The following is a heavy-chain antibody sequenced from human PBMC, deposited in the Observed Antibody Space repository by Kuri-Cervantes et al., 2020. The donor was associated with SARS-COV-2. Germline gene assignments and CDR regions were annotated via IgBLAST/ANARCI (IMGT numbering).Heavy chain of an antibody. Sequence: GESLKISCAASGFTFSSYGMHWVRQAPGKGLEWVSAISGSGGSTYYADSVKGRFTISRDNSKNTLYLQMNSLRAEDTAVYYCAKTPIVVVIAITYYLDYWGQGTLVTVSS. CDR1: GFTFSSYG. D-gene: IGHD2-21*01. CDR3: AKTPIVVVIAITYYLDY. J-gene: IGHJ4*02. V-gene: IGHV3-23*01. CDR2: ISGSGGST.